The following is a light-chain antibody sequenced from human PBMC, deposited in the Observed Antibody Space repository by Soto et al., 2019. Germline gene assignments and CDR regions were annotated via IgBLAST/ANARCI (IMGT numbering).Light chain of an antibody. V-gene: IGKV3-15*01. CDR3: QQYNNWPPWA. J-gene: IGKJ1*01. CDR1: QSVSSN. CDR2: GAS. Sequence: EIVMTQSPATLSVSPGERATLSCRASQSVSSNLAWYQQKPGRAPRLLIYGASTRVTGVPARFSGSGSGTEFTHTSSSLQSEDFGVYYCQQYNNWPPWAFGQGTKVEIK.